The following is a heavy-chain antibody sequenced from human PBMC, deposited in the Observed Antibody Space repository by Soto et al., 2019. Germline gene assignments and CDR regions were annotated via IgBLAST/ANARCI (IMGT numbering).Heavy chain of an antibody. V-gene: IGHV3-9*01. CDR1: GFTFDDYA. CDR3: VKGRVIELWQPFDY. Sequence: EVQLVESGGGLVQPGRSLRLSCAASGFTFDDYAMHWVRQAPGKGLEWVSGINWNSGRIGYADSVKGRFTISRDNAKNSLYLQMNSLRAEDTALYYCVKGRVIELWQPFDYWGQGTLVTVSS. J-gene: IGHJ4*02. D-gene: IGHD5-18*01. CDR2: INWNSGRI.